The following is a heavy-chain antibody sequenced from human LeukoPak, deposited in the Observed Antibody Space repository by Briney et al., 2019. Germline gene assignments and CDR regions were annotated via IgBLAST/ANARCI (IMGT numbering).Heavy chain of an antibody. CDR3: TFQYY. CDR1: GFTFSGSA. CDR2: IRSKANSYAT. Sequence: GGSLRLSCAAYGFTFSGSAMHWVRQASGKGGEWVGRIRSKANSYATEYVASGKGILTISRDDSKNTAYLQMNSLKTEDTAVYYCTFQYYCGQGTLVTVSS. V-gene: IGHV3-73*01. J-gene: IGHJ4*02.